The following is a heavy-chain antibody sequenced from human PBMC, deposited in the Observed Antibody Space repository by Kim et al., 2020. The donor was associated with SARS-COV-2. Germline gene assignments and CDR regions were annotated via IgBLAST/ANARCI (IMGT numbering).Heavy chain of an antibody. Sequence: GGSLRLSCAASGFTFSSYAMHWVRQAPGKGLEWVAVISYDGSNKYYADSVKGRFTISRDNSKNTLYLQMNSLRAEDTAVYYCARDTVTASLDYWGQGTLV. V-gene: IGHV3-30*04. CDR3: ARDTVTASLDY. CDR1: GFTFSSYA. D-gene: IGHD4-4*01. J-gene: IGHJ4*02. CDR2: ISYDGSNK.